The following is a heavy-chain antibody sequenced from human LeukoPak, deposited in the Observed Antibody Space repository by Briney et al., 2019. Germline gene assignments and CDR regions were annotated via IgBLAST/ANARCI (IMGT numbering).Heavy chain of an antibody. D-gene: IGHD3-22*01. Sequence: ASVRVSCKASGYTFTSYGISWVRQAPGQGLEWMGWISAYNGNTNYAQKLQGRVTMTTDTSTSTAYMELRSLRSDDTAVYYCERDLNYYDSSGYYARSLYWGQGTLVTVSS. J-gene: IGHJ4*02. V-gene: IGHV1-18*01. CDR1: GYTFTSYG. CDR3: ERDLNYYDSSGYYARSLY. CDR2: ISAYNGNT.